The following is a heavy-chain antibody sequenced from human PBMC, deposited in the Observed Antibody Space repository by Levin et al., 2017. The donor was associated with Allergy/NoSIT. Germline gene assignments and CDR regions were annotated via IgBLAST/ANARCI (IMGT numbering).Heavy chain of an antibody. D-gene: IGHD5-24*01. Sequence: PGESLKISCGASGFSVSNYYMSCVRQAPGKGLECVSVIYSGGSTHYADSVKGRFTISRDNPKNSLDLQMNGLRAEDTAVYYCARGGYNDAFDIWGQGTMVTVSS. J-gene: IGHJ3*02. CDR3: ARGGYNDAFDI. V-gene: IGHV3-53*01. CDR1: GFSVSNYY. CDR2: IYSGGST.